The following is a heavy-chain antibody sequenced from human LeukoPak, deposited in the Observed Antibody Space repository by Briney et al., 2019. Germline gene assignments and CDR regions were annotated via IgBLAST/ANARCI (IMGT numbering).Heavy chain of an antibody. J-gene: IGHJ4*02. CDR1: GFSVNTYA. CDR3: AREIFGSGSYPDY. CDR2: IWQDGSHK. V-gene: IGHV3-33*01. Sequence: PGGALRLSCAAAGFSVNTYAMDWGREAPGKGVERVTGIWQDGSHKFYIDSVRGRFTISRDNSRNTVYLQMNGLTAEDTAVYYCAREIFGSGSYPDYWGQGTLSPSPQ. D-gene: IGHD3-10*01.